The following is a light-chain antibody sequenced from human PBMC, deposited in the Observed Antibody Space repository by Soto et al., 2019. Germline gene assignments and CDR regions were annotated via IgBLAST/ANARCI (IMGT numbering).Light chain of an antibody. J-gene: IGKJ5*01. CDR1: QSSSNF. Sequence: DIQMTRSPSSLSASVGDRVTITCRASQSSSNFLNWYQQKPGKAPKLLIYAASTLQSGVPSRFSGSGSGTDFTLTISSLQPEDFATYYCQQTNSIPITFGQGARLEIX. V-gene: IGKV1-39*01. CDR3: QQTNSIPIT. CDR2: AAS.